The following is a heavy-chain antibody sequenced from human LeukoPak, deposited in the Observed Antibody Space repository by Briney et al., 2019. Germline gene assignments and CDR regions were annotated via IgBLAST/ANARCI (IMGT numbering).Heavy chain of an antibody. CDR1: GGSISSYY. J-gene: IGHJ4*02. V-gene: IGHV4-59*01. Sequence: SETLSLTCTVSGGSISSYYWSWIRQPPGKGLEWIGYIYYSGSTNYNPSLKNRVTISVDTSKNQFSLKLSSVTAADTAVYYCARENRAAAGTGAGDYFDYWGQGTLVTVSS. D-gene: IGHD6-13*01. CDR3: ARENRAAAGTGAGDYFDY. CDR2: IYYSGST.